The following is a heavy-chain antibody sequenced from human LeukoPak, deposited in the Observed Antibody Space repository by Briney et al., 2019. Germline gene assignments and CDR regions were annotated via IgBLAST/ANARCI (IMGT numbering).Heavy chain of an antibody. Sequence: SETLSLTCTVSGGSINSCYWSWIRQPPGKGLEWLGYISYSGSTNYNPSLKSRVTISVDTSKNQFSLKLNSVTAADTAVYYCARERTRDSYGRTNWFDPWGQGTLVTVSS. CDR1: GGSINSCY. CDR3: ARERTRDSYGRTNWFDP. V-gene: IGHV4-59*01. J-gene: IGHJ5*01. D-gene: IGHD5-18*01. CDR2: ISYSGST.